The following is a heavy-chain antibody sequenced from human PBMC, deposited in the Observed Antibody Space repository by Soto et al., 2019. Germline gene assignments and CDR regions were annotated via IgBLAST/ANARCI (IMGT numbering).Heavy chain of an antibody. Sequence: QLQLQESGSGLVKPSQTLSLTCAVSGGSISSGGYSWSWIRQPPGKGLEWIGYIYHSGSTYYNPSLKSRVTISVDRSKNQFSLKLSSVTAADTAVYYCARVLGDFWSGYYSWFDPWGQGTLVTVSS. D-gene: IGHD3-3*01. CDR2: IYHSGST. CDR1: GGSISSGGYS. CDR3: ARVLGDFWSGYYSWFDP. J-gene: IGHJ5*02. V-gene: IGHV4-30-2*01.